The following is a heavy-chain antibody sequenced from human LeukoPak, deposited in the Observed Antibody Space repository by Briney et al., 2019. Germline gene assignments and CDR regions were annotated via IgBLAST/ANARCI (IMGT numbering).Heavy chain of an antibody. CDR2: IYYSGST. Sequence: SETLSLTCTVSGGSISSSSYYWGWIRQPPGKGLEWIGSIYYSGSTYYNPSLKSRVTISVDTSKNQFSLKLSSVTAADTAVYYCARRVAGYWIFDYWGQGTLVTVSS. J-gene: IGHJ4*02. D-gene: IGHD6-19*01. CDR3: ARRVAGYWIFDY. V-gene: IGHV4-39*07. CDR1: GGSISSSSYY.